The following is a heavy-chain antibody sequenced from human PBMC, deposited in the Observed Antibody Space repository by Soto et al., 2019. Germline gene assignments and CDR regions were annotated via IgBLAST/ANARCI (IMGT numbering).Heavy chain of an antibody. D-gene: IGHD3-22*01. V-gene: IGHV4-4*02. CDR2: IYHSGTT. CDR1: GGSISTSNW. Sequence: SETLSLTCAVSGGSISTSNWWTWVRQPPGRGLEWIGEIYHSGTTNYNPSLKSRVTMSVDKSKNQFSLNLNSVTAADTVVYYCARRGYYDTSGYAYNWGQGTLVTVSS. CDR3: ARRGYYDTSGYAYN. J-gene: IGHJ4*02.